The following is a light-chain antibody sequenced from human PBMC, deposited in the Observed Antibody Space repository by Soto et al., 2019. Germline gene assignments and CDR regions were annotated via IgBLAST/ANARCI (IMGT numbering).Light chain of an antibody. CDR3: QHYDNSVWT. V-gene: IGKV3-20*01. CDR2: DIS. CDR1: ESVSSTC. J-gene: IGKJ1*01. Sequence: EIVLTQSPGTLSLSPGERATLSCRASESVSSTCLAWYQQKPGQAPRLLMYDISTRATGIPDRSSGSGSGTDFTLTINRLEPEDFAVYFCQHYDNSVWTFGHGTKVEIK.